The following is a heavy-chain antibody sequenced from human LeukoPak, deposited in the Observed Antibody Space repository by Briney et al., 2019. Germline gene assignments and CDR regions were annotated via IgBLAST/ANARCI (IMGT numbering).Heavy chain of an antibody. V-gene: IGHV4-38-2*01. CDR3: ARGERGYSYATGYYYYMDV. CDR1: GYSISSGYY. Sequence: SETLSLTCAVSGYSISSGYYWGWIRQPPGKGLEWIGSIYHSGSTYYNPSLKSRVTISVDTSKNQFSLKLSSVTAADTAVYYCARGERGYSYATGYYYYMDVWGKGTTVTDSS. CDR2: IYHSGST. D-gene: IGHD5-18*01. J-gene: IGHJ6*03.